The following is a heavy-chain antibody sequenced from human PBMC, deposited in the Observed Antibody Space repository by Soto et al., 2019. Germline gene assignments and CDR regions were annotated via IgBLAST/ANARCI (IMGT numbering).Heavy chain of an antibody. J-gene: IGHJ4*02. Sequence: ESGGGLVQPGGSLRLSCAASGFTFSNYWMSWVRQTPGKGLEWVANIKQDGSVKYYVDSVKGRFTISRDNTNNSLYLQMNSLRAEDTAVYYCARDLQQWSQGTLVTVSS. V-gene: IGHV3-7*01. CDR2: IKQDGSVK. CDR3: ARDLQQ. CDR1: GFTFSNYW.